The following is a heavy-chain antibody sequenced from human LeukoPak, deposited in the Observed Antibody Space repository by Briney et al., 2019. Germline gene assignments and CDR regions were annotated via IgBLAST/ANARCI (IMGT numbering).Heavy chain of an antibody. J-gene: IGHJ4*02. Sequence: PSQTLSLTCTVSGGSISSGDYYWSWIRQPPGKGLEWIGYIYYSGSTYYNPSLKSRVTISVDTSKNQFSLKLSSVTAADPAVYYCASLGIAAAGRVDYWGQGTLVTVSS. V-gene: IGHV4-30-4*08. CDR1: GGSISSGDYY. D-gene: IGHD6-13*01. CDR3: ASLGIAAAGRVDY. CDR2: IYYSGST.